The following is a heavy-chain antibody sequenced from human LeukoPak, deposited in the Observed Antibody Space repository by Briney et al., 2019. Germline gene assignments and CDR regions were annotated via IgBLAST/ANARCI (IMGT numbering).Heavy chain of an antibody. CDR2: IRYDGSNK. Sequence: GGSLRLSCAASGFTFSSYGMHWVRQAPGKGLEWVAFIRYDGSNKYYADSVKGRFTISRDNSKNTLYLQMNSLRAEDTAVYYCAKMRLAGVNSYYYMDVWGKGTTVTVSS. V-gene: IGHV3-30*02. CDR3: AKMRLAGVNSYYYMDV. D-gene: IGHD7-27*01. J-gene: IGHJ6*03. CDR1: GFTFSSYG.